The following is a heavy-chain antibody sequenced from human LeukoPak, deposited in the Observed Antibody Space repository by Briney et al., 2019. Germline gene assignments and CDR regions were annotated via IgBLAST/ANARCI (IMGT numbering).Heavy chain of an antibody. CDR1: GYTFTGYY. Sequence: GASVKVSCKASGYTFTGYYMHWVRQAPGQGLEWMGWINPNSGGTNYAQKFQGRVTMTRDTSISTAYMELSRLRSDDTAVYYCARAPYGSVPRFGYWGQGTLVTVSS. V-gene: IGHV1-2*02. CDR2: INPNSGGT. D-gene: IGHD3-10*01. CDR3: ARAPYGSVPRFGY. J-gene: IGHJ4*02.